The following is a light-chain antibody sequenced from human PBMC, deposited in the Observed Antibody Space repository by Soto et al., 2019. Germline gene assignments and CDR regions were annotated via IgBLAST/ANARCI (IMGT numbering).Light chain of an antibody. CDR3: QQYNCYSGT. J-gene: IGKJ4*02. Sequence: DLQMTQSPSILSASVGARVTITCRASQSISSWLAWYQQEPGKAPKLLIYKASSLESGVPSRFSGIGSGTEVTINLSSPQPDDCETYYGQQYNCYSGTFGRGTKVEIK. CDR2: KAS. V-gene: IGKV1-5*03. CDR1: QSISSW.